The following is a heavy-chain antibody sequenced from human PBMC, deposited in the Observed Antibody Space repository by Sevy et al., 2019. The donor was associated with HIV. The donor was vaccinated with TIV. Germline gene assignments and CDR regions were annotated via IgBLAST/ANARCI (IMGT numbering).Heavy chain of an antibody. V-gene: IGHV3-7*03. CDR1: GFTFSSYW. CDR3: ARARGVVPAAIPVY. CDR2: IKQDGSEK. J-gene: IGHJ4*02. D-gene: IGHD2-2*01. Sequence: GGSLRLSCAASGFTFSSYWMSWVRQAPGKGLEWVANIKQDGSEKYYVDSVKGRFTISRDNAKNSLYLQMNSLRAEDTAVYYCARARGVVPAAIPVYCGQRTLVTVSS.